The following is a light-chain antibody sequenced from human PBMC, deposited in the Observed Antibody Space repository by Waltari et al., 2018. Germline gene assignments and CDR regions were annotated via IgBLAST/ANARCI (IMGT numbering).Light chain of an antibody. CDR2: DAS. J-gene: IGKJ4*01. CDR3: QQRGNWPLT. V-gene: IGKV3-11*01. Sequence: EIVLTQSPATLSLSQGERAIFSCRASQSVSNYLAWYQQKPGQAPRLLIYDASNRATGIPARFSGSGSGTDFTLTISSLESEDFAVYYCQQRGNWPLTFGGGT. CDR1: QSVSNY.